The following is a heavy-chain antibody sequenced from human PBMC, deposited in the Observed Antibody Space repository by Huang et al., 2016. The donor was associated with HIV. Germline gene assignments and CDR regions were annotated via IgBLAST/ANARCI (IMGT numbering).Heavy chain of an antibody. CDR1: GFTLSLYG. V-gene: IGHV3-30*18. D-gene: IGHD6-13*01. Sequence: QVQLVESGGGVVQPGRSLRISCAASGFTLSLYGMHWVGQAPGKGLEWVEVISYDGKTKYYADSVKGRFTISRENSKTTLYLQMNRLRVEDTALYYCAKGGSAAAVLDFWGQGTLVTVSS. J-gene: IGHJ4*02. CDR3: AKGGSAAAVLDF. CDR2: ISYDGKTK.